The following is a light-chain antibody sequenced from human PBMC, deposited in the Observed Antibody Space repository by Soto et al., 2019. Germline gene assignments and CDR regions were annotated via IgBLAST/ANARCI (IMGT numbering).Light chain of an antibody. J-gene: IGKJ4*01. Sequence: EIVLTQSPGTLSLSPGERATLSCRASQSVSSSYIAWYQQKPGQAPRLLIYGASSRATGIPDRFSGSGSGTDFTLTISRPEPEDFAVYYCQQYGSSPLTFGGGTKVEIK. CDR2: GAS. CDR1: QSVSSSY. CDR3: QQYGSSPLT. V-gene: IGKV3-20*01.